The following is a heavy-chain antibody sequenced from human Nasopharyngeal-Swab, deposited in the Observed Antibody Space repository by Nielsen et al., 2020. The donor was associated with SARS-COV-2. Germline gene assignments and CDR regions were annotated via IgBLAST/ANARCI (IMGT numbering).Heavy chain of an antibody. D-gene: IGHD2-15*01. CDR2: IYYSGST. V-gene: IGHV4-39*01. J-gene: IGHJ3*02. CDR3: ARQGTRCSGGSCYWDAFDI. Sequence: WIRQPPGKGLEWIGSIYYSGSTYYNPPLKSRVTISVDTSKNQFSLKLSSVTAADTAVYYCARQGTRCSGGSCYWDAFDIWGQGTMVTVSS.